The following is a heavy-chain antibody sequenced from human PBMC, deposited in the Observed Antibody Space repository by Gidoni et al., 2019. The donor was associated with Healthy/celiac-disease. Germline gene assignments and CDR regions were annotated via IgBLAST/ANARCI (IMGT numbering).Heavy chain of an antibody. D-gene: IGHD4-17*01. Sequence: EVQLVESGGGLIQPGGSLRLSCAAAGFPVSSNYMSWVRQAPGKGLEWVSVIYSGGSTYYADSVKGRFTISRDNSKNTLYLQMNSLRAEDTAVYYCAREGLRSQNGFDYWGQGTLVTVSS. CDR2: IYSGGST. J-gene: IGHJ4*02. V-gene: IGHV3-53*01. CDR3: AREGLRSQNGFDY. CDR1: GFPVSSNY.